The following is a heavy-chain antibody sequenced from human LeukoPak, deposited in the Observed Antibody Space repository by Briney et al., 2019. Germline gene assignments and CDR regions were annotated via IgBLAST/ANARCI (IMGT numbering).Heavy chain of an antibody. CDR2: INPNSGGT. CDR1: GYTFTGYY. J-gene: IGHJ6*02. CDR3: ARIPPATWYYYGMDV. Sequence: GASVKVSCKASGYTFTGYYMHWVRQAPGQGLEWMGWINPNSGGTNYAQKLQGRVTMTTDTSTSTAYMELRSLRSDDTAVYYCARIPPATWYYYGMDVWGQGTTVTVSS. V-gene: IGHV1-2*02. D-gene: IGHD2-2*01.